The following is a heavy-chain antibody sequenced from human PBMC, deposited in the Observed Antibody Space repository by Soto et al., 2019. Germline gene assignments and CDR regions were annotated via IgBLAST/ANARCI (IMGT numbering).Heavy chain of an antibody. CDR1: GFTFSGFW. CDR2: LKGDGSKE. V-gene: IGHV3-7*01. CDR3: ARDLNYGLSSVYYDVFDT. Sequence: EVQLVESGGDLVQPGESLRLSCMASGFTFSGFWMAWVRQVPGKGLEWVANLKGDGSKENYVDSVKGRFTISRDNAKNSLYLQMNSLRAEDTALYYCARDLNYGLSSVYYDVFDTWGQGTMVTVSS. J-gene: IGHJ3*02. D-gene: IGHD3-3*01.